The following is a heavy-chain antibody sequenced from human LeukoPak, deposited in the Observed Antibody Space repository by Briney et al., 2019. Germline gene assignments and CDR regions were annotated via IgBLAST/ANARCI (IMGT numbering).Heavy chain of an antibody. J-gene: IGHJ3*02. CDR1: GGSFSGYS. CDR3: ARDTYYYDSSGYGSDAFDI. CDR2: INHSGNT. V-gene: IGHV4-34*01. D-gene: IGHD3-22*01. Sequence: SETLSLTCAVYGGSFSGYSWSWIRQPPGKGLEWIGEINHSGNTNYNPSLKSRVTISVDTSKNQFSLKLSSVTAADTAVYYCARDTYYYDSSGYGSDAFDIWGQGTMVTVSS.